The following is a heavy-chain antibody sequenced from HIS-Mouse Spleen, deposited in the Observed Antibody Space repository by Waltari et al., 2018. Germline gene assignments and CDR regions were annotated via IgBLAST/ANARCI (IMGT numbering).Heavy chain of an antibody. CDR1: GFTVSSNY. CDR2: IYSGGST. Sequence: EVQLVESGGGLIQPGGSLRLSCAASGFTVSSNYMSWVRQAPGEGLEWVSVIYSGGSTYYADSVKGRFTISRDNSKNTLYLQMNSLRAEDTAVYYCARDTVIAARSYGMDVWGQGTTVTVSS. V-gene: IGHV3-53*01. D-gene: IGHD6-6*01. J-gene: IGHJ6*02. CDR3: ARDTVIAARSYGMDV.